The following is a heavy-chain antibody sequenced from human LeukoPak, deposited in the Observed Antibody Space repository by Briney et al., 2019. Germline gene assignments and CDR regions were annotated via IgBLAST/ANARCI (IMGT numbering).Heavy chain of an antibody. D-gene: IGHD1-26*01. CDR2: INSSGGST. CDR1: GYTFINYY. Sequence: GASVKVSCKASGYTFINYYIHWVRQAPGPGLEWMGVINSSGGSTNYAQKFQGRVTMTRDTSTSTVYMELSSLNSEDTAVYYCARDGAGNEPFDYWGQGTLVTVSS. V-gene: IGHV1-46*01. CDR3: ARDGAGNEPFDY. J-gene: IGHJ4*02.